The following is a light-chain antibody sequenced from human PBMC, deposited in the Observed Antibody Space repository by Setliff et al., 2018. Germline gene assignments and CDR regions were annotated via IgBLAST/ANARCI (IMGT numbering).Light chain of an antibody. CDR1: SSNIGTNT. CDR3: AAWDDSLNGHV. CDR2: SNN. V-gene: IGLV1-44*01. J-gene: IGLJ1*01. Sequence: QCALAQPPSASGTPGQRVTISCSGISSNIGTNTVNWYQQLPGTAPKLLIYSNNQRPSGVPDRFSGSESGTSASLAISGLQSEDEADYYCAAWDDSLNGHVFGTGTKVTV.